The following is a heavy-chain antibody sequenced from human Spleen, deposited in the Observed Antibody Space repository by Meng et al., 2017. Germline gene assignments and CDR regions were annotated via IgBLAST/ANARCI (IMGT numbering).Heavy chain of an antibody. CDR1: GFTFDDYG. D-gene: IGHD5-18*01. Sequence: GESLKISCAASGFTFDDYGMTWVRQAAGKGLEWVSSINSNGASTRHADSVKGRFTISRDNAKNSLYLQVNSLRAEDTALYYCARGRVGYSYVNTAFDIWGQGTMVTVSS. CDR2: INSNGAST. J-gene: IGHJ3*02. V-gene: IGHV3-20*04. CDR3: ARGRVGYSYVNTAFDI.